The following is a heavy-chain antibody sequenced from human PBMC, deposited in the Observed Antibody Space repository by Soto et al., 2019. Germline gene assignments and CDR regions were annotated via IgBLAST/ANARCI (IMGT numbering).Heavy chain of an antibody. Sequence: GGSLRLSCAASGFTFSSHAMNWVRQAPGKGLEWVSGISGSGHNTYYADSEKGRFTISRDNARNMVYLQMHSLRAEDSAVYYCARDGHYDTNGYFSYLHFDVWGRGTLVTVSS. CDR1: GFTFSSHA. J-gene: IGHJ2*01. CDR3: ARDGHYDTNGYFSYLHFDV. V-gene: IGHV3-23*01. D-gene: IGHD3-22*01. CDR2: ISGSGHNT.